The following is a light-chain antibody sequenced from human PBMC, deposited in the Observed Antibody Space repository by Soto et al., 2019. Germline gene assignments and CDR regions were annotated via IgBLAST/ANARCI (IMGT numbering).Light chain of an antibody. Sequence: DIQVTQSPSSLSASVGDRVTITCRANQGISNSLAWYQQKPGKVPKLLIYAASTLQSGVPSRFSGSGSGPDFTLTISSLQPEDVATYYCQKYNSAPLTFGGGTNVEIK. V-gene: IGKV1-27*01. CDR2: AAS. J-gene: IGKJ4*01. CDR3: QKYNSAPLT. CDR1: QGISNS.